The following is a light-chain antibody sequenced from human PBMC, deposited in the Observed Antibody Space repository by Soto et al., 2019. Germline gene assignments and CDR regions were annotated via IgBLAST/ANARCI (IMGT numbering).Light chain of an antibody. Sequence: DIQMTQSPSTLSASVGDRVTITCRASQSISSWLAWYQQKPGKAPKLLIYDASSLESGVPSRFSGSGSGTEFTLTISSLQPDDFATYYRQQYNSYSGVSFGQGTKVDIK. CDR3: QQYNSYSGVS. J-gene: IGKJ1*01. CDR1: QSISSW. V-gene: IGKV1-5*01. CDR2: DAS.